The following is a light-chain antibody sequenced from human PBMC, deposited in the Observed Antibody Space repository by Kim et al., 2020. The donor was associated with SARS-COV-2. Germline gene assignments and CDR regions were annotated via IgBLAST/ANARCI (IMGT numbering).Light chain of an antibody. Sequence: ASVGDIVTIPCRASQSISSYLNWYQQKPGKAPKLLIYAASSLQSGVPSRCSGSGSGTDFTLTISSLQPEDFATYYCQRSYSTPLTFGGGTKVDIK. CDR1: QSISSY. CDR3: QRSYSTPLT. CDR2: AAS. V-gene: IGKV1-39*01. J-gene: IGKJ4*01.